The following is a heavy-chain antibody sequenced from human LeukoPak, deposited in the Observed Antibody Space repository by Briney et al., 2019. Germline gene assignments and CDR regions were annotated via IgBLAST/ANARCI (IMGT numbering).Heavy chain of an antibody. CDR2: IYTSGST. J-gene: IGHJ6*03. CDR1: GGSISSSSYY. CDR3: ARERNYGYYYYYMDV. Sequence: PSETLSLTCTVSGGSISSSSYYWSWIRQPAGKGLEWIGRIYTSGSTNYNPSLKSRVTMSVDTSKNQFSLKLSSVTAADTAVYYCARERNYGYYYYYMDVWGKGTTVTVSS. V-gene: IGHV4-61*02. D-gene: IGHD1-7*01.